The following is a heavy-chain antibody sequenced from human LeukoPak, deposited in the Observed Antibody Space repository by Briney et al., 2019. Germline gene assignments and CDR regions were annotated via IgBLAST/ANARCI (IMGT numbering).Heavy chain of an antibody. CDR1: GYTFTSYA. CDR2: INTNTGNP. CDR3: ARDPPAPTGYSSGWYPVY. J-gene: IGHJ4*02. D-gene: IGHD6-19*01. V-gene: IGHV7-4-1*02. Sequence: ASVKVSCKASGYTFTSYAMNWVRQAPGQGLEWMGWINTNTGNPTYAQGFTGRFVFSLDTSVSTAYLQISSLKAEDTAAYYCARDPPAPTGYSSGWYPVYWGQGTLVTVSS.